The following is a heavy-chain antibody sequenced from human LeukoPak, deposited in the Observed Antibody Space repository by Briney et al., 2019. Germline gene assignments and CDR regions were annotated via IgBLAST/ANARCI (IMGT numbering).Heavy chain of an antibody. Sequence: SESLSLTCTVSVGSISSYYWSWIRQPPWKGLEWIGYIYYSGSTNYNPSLKSRVTISVDTSKNQFSLKLSSVTAADTAVYYCARSPNYYDSSGYYLNWFDPWGQGTLVTVSS. D-gene: IGHD3-22*01. V-gene: IGHV4-59*01. CDR1: VGSISSYY. J-gene: IGHJ5*02. CDR3: ARSPNYYDSSGYYLNWFDP. CDR2: IYYSGST.